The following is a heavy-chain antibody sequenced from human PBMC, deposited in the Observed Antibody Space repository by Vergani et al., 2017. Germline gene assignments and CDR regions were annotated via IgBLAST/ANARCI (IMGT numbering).Heavy chain of an antibody. D-gene: IGHD6-19*01. CDR1: GFTFDDYA. Sequence: EVQLVESGGGLVQPGRSLRLSCAASGFTFDDYAMHWVRQAPGKGLEWVSGISGNSGSIGYADSVKGRFTISRDNAKNSLYLQMNSLRAEDTALYYCAKVSIAVAGTPIYYYYYMDVWGKGTTVTVSS. CDR3: AKVSIAVAGTPIYYYYYMDV. J-gene: IGHJ6*03. CDR2: ISGNSGSI. V-gene: IGHV3-9*01.